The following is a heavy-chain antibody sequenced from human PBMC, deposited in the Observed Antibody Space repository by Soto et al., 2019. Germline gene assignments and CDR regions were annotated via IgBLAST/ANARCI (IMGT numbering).Heavy chain of an antibody. CDR3: ATDSGGPPLNRFDS. CDR2: STYTGVT. CDR1: GGSLRKLVHF. Sequence: SECLSLTSTVSGGSLRKLVHFWTWIRHRPGRGLEWIGYSTYTGVTYYSPSLQSRISISVDTSKNQFSLTLNSVTAADTAVYYCATDSGGPPLNRFDSWGHGTLVTVSS. J-gene: IGHJ5*01. D-gene: IGHD3-16*01. V-gene: IGHV4-31*03.